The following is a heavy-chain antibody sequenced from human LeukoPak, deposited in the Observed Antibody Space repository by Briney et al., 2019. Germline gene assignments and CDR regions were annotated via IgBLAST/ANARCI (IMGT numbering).Heavy chain of an antibody. CDR1: GGSISSGGYY. J-gene: IGHJ4*02. CDR3: ARTIGYYIFDY. V-gene: IGHV4-31*11. CDR2: IYYSGST. D-gene: IGHD3-22*01. Sequence: SETLSLTCAVSGGSISSGGYYWRWIRQHPGTGLEWIGYIYYSGSTYYNPSLKSRVTISVDTSKNQFSLKLSSVTAADTAVYYCARTIGYYIFDYWGQGTLVTVSS.